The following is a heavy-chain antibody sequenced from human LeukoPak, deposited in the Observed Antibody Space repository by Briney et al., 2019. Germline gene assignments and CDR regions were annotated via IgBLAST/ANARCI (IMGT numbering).Heavy chain of an antibody. J-gene: IGHJ3*02. Sequence: SQTLSPTCALSGDILSSNSATWDWIRQSPSRGLEWLGRTYYRSNLYNDYALSVKSRITINPDTSKNQFSLQLNSVTPEDTAVYYCARGDSSSLYFLGAFDIWGQGTMVTVS. V-gene: IGHV6-1*01. CDR2: TYYRSNLYN. CDR1: GDILSSNSAT. D-gene: IGHD6-13*01. CDR3: ARGDSSSLYFLGAFDI.